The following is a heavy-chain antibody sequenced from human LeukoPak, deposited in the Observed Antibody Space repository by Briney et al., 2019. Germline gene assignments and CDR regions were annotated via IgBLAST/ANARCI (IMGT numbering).Heavy chain of an antibody. CDR3: ARDTYYDSGFHYYNY. CDR1: GYTFTDYY. V-gene: IGHV1-2*02. Sequence: ASVKVSCKASGYTFTDYYIHWVRQAPGQGLEWMGWIDPKSGGTDYALNFQGRVTMTRDTSITTASMELSRLTSDDTAVYYCARDTYYDSGFHYYNYWGQGTLVIVSS. D-gene: IGHD3-22*01. CDR2: IDPKSGGT. J-gene: IGHJ4*02.